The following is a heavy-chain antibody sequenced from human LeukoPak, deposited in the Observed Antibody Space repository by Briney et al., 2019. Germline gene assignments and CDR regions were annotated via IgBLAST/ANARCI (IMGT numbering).Heavy chain of an antibody. CDR2: ISYDGSNK. D-gene: IGHD3-22*01. CDR3: AKPLYYDSSGYYDY. J-gene: IGHJ4*02. V-gene: IGHV3-30*18. Sequence: GGSLRLSCAASGFTFSSYGMHWVRQAPGKWLEWVAVISYDGSNKYYADSVKGRFTISRDNSKNTLYLQMNSLRAEDTAVYYCAKPLYYDSSGYYDYWGQGTLVTVSS. CDR1: GFTFSSYG.